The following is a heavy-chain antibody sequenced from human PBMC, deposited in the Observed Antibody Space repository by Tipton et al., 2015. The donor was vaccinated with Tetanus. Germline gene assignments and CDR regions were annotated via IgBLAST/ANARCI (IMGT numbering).Heavy chain of an antibody. V-gene: IGHV3-15*01. J-gene: IGHJ2*01. Sequence: SLRLSCAASGFTFSNAWMSWVRQAPGKGLEWVGRIKSKTDGGTTDYAAPVKGRFTISRDDSKNTLYLQMNSLKTEDTAVYYCTTAPRGWYFDLWGRGTLVTVSS. CDR1: GFTFSNAW. CDR3: TTAPRGWYFDL. CDR2: IKSKTDGGTT.